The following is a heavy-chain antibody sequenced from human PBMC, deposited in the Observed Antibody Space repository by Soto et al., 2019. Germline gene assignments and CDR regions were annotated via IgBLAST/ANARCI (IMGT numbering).Heavy chain of an antibody. D-gene: IGHD2-2*01. V-gene: IGHV1-69*06. CDR3: ARGLDQPPVGLYFDT. Sequence: QVQLVQSGAEVKNPGSSVKVSCKTSGGTFNSYLIDWVRQAPGQGLEWMGGIIPAFGTAKYAQKFQGRVTITADKSTTTAYMELRTLTSEDTAVYYCARGLDQPPVGLYFDTWGQGTLFTVS. CDR2: IIPAFGTA. J-gene: IGHJ4*02. CDR1: GGTFNSYL.